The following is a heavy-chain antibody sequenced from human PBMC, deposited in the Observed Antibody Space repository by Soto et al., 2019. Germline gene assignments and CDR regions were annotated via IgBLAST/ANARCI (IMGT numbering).Heavy chain of an antibody. J-gene: IGHJ3*02. CDR3: ARGGYCTTTSCPPAAFDI. D-gene: IGHD2-2*01. Sequence: PGGSLRLSCSASGFTFSSYIMNWVRQAPGRGLEWVSHISSSSSNIYYADSVKGRFTISRDNAKNSLYLRMISLRAEDTAMYYCARGGYCTTTSCPPAAFDIWGQGTMVTVSS. CDR1: GFTFSSYI. V-gene: IGHV3-48*01. CDR2: ISSSSSNI.